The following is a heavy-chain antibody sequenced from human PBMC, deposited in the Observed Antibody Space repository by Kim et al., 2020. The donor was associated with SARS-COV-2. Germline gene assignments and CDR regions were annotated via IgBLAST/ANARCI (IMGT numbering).Heavy chain of an antibody. V-gene: IGHV4-4*02. CDR3: VPLGFCSGDDCYHVV. Sequence: SETLSLTCAVSGGSITSDNWWTWVRQPPGKGLEWIGEIYHSGKTNYNPSLKSRVTISLDKSSNNFSLKMTSVTAADTAMYYCVPLGFCSGDDCYHVVWGQGTMVTVSS. CDR2: IYHSGKT. CDR1: GGSITSDNW. J-gene: IGHJ3*01. D-gene: IGHD2-15*01.